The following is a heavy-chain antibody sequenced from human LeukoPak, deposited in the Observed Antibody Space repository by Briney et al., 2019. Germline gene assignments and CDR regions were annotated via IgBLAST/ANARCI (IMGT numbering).Heavy chain of an antibody. V-gene: IGHV3-30*04. CDR2: ISYDGSNK. J-gene: IGHJ6*03. CDR1: GFTFSSYA. D-gene: IGHD2/OR15-2a*01. CDR3: ARNIWYYMDV. Sequence: GGSLRLSCAASGFTFSSYAMHWVRQAPGKGLEWVAVISYDGSNKYYADSVKGRFTISRDNSKNTLYLQMNSLRAEDTAVYYCARNIWYYMDVWGKGTTVTISS.